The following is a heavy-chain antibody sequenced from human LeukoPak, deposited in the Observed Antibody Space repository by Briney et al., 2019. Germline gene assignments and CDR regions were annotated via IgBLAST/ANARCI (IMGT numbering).Heavy chain of an antibody. Sequence: PGGSLRLSCAASGFTFSSYWMSWVRQAPGKGLEWVANIKQDGSEKYYVDSVKGRFTISRDNAENSLSLQMNSLRAEDTAVYYCARDLERYDDGGRDYWGQGTLVTVSS. CDR3: ARDLERYDDGGRDY. CDR1: GFTFSSYW. V-gene: IGHV3-7*01. J-gene: IGHJ4*02. D-gene: IGHD2-15*01. CDR2: IKQDGSEK.